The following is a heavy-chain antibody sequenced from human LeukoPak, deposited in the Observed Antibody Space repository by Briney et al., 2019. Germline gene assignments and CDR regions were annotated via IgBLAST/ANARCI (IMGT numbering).Heavy chain of an antibody. V-gene: IGHV4-34*01. CDR1: GGSFSDYY. J-gene: IGHJ5*02. CDR2: INHSGST. Sequence: SETLSLTCAVYGGSFSDYYWSWIRQPPGKGLEWIGEINHSGSTYYNPSLKSRVTISVDTSKNQFSLKLSSVTAADTAVYYCARAYSSSWYYNWFDPWGQGTLVTVSS. CDR3: ARAYSSSWYYNWFDP. D-gene: IGHD6-13*01.